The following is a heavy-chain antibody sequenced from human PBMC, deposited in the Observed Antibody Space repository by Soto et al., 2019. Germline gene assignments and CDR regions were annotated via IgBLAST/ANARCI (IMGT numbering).Heavy chain of an antibody. D-gene: IGHD3-3*01. CDR3: AHRVLRTVFGVVTTTAIYFDF. J-gene: IGHJ4*02. CDR1: GFSLTTSGVG. V-gene: IGHV2-5*02. CDR2: IYWDDDK. Sequence: QITLNESGPTVVRPTETLTLTCRFSGFSLTTSGVGVGWIRQSPGKAPEWLALIYWDDDKRYSASLKSRLTIDKDTSKNQVFLTVSDLDPTYTATYYCAHRVLRTVFGVVTTTAIYFDFWGQGTPVAVSS.